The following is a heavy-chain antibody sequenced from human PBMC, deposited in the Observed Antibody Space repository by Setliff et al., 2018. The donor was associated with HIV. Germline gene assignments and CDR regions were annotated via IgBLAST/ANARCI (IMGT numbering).Heavy chain of an antibody. V-gene: IGHV3-30*02. J-gene: IGHJ4*02. CDR1: GFTFSSYG. D-gene: IGHD4-17*01. CDR2: IRYDDTYK. CDR3: ARFEVTPVTTRDS. Sequence: GGSLRLSCATSGFTFSSYGMHWVRQAPGEGLEWVAFIRYDDTYKFYADSLKGRFTISRDNSKNTLFLQVNSLRVEDSAVYYCARFEVTPVTTRDSWGQGTLVTVSS.